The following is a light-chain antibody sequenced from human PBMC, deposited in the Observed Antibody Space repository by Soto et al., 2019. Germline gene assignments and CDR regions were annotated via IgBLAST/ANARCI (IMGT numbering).Light chain of an antibody. CDR1: QTISSSD. J-gene: IGKJ1*01. CDR2: GAS. Sequence: EIVLTQSPGTLSLSPGDRATLSCRASQTISSSDLAWYQQKPGQAPRLLIYGASSRATGIPDRFSGSQSGTDFTLTISRLEPEDFAVYYCQPYGSSRTFGQGTKVEI. V-gene: IGKV3-20*01. CDR3: QPYGSSRT.